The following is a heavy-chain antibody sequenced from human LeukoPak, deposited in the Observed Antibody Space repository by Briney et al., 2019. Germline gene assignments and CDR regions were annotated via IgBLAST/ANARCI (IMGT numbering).Heavy chain of an antibody. CDR3: GRVYCSTTSCYDYYDYYMDV. V-gene: IGHV3-20*04. D-gene: IGHD2-2*01. CDR2: TNWDGTST. CDR1: GFRFDDYG. Sequence: GGSPRLSCAASGFRFDDYGMSWVRHVPGKGLEWVSGTNWDGTSTGYADSVKGRFTISRDNVKNFLYLQMNSLRVEDTALYFCGRVYCSTTSCYDYYDYYMDVWGKGTTVTVSS. J-gene: IGHJ6*03.